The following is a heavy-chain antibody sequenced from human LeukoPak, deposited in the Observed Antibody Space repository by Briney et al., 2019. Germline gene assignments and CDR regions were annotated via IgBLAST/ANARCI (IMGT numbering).Heavy chain of an antibody. J-gene: IGHJ4*02. CDR3: ARQLGYSSFDY. CDR1: GGSISSSSYY. D-gene: IGHD5-24*01. V-gene: IGHV4-39*01. CDR2: IYYSGST. Sequence: PSETLSLTCTVSGGSISSSSYYWGWIRQPPGKGLEWIGSIYYSGSTYYNPSLKSRVTISVDTSKNQFPLKLSSVTAADTAVYYCARQLGYSSFDYWGQGTLVTVSS.